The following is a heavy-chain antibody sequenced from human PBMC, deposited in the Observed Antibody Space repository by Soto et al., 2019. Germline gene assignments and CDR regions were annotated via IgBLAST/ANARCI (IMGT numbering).Heavy chain of an antibody. CDR1: GFTFSSYW. V-gene: IGHV3-7*04. J-gene: IGHJ4*02. D-gene: IGHD6-19*01. CDR2: IKQDGSEK. Sequence: EVQLMESGGGLVQPGGSLRLSCAGSGFTFSSYWMNWVRQAPGKGLEWVANIKQDGSEKYYVDSVKGRFSISRDNAQNSMYLQMTGLRAEDTAGYYCAGGTGWLIDYWGQGTLVTVSS. CDR3: AGGTGWLIDY.